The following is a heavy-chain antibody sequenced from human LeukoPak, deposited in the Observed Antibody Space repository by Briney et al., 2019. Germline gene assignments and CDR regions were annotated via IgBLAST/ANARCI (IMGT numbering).Heavy chain of an antibody. CDR3: ASQPRYCSGGSCYLHNWFDP. CDR1: GGSISSSGYY. CDR2: IYYSGST. D-gene: IGHD2-15*01. J-gene: IGHJ5*02. Sequence: PSETLSLTCTVSGGSISSSGYYWGWIRQPPGKGLEWIGSIYYSGSTYYNPSLKSRVTISVDTSKNQFSLKLSSVTAADTAVYYCASQPRYCSGGSCYLHNWFDPWGQGTLVTVSS. V-gene: IGHV4-39*01.